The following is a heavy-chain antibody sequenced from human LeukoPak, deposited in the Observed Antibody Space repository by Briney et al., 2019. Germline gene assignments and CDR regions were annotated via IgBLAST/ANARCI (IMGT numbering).Heavy chain of an antibody. CDR3: ARGCSSTSWTSCAFDI. CDR1: GFSIRSSW. J-gene: IGHJ3*02. D-gene: IGHD2-2*01. CDR2: MNEDGSGT. V-gene: IGHV3-7*04. Sequence: GGSLRLSCAVSGFSIRSSWMSWVRQTPGKGLEWVADMNEDGSGTYYVDSVKGRFTVSRDNAKNSLYLQMSSLRAEDTAVYYCARGCSSTSWTSCAFDIWGQGTMVTVSS.